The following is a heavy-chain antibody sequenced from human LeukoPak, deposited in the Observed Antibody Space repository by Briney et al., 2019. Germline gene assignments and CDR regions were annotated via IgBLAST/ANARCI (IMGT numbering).Heavy chain of an antibody. CDR1: GGSISSYY. J-gene: IGHJ4*02. Sequence: SETLSLTRTVSGGSISSYYWSWIRQPPGKGLEWIGYIYYSGSTNYNPSLKSRVTISVDTPKNQFSLKLSSVTAADTAVYYCARHYGSGSYPDYWGQGTLVTVSS. CDR2: IYYSGST. V-gene: IGHV4-59*08. CDR3: ARHYGSGSYPDY. D-gene: IGHD3-10*01.